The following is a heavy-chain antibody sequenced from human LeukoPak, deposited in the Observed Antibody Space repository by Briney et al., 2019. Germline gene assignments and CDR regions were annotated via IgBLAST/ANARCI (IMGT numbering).Heavy chain of an antibody. D-gene: IGHD1-20*01. J-gene: IGHJ4*02. Sequence: GASVKVSCKVSGHTLTELSMHWVRQAPGKGLEWMGGFDPEEGETIYAQKFQGRVTMTVDTSTDTAYMELSSLRSEDTAVYYCARAIPGNPFDYWGQGALVTVSS. CDR3: ARAIPGNPFDY. V-gene: IGHV1-24*01. CDR2: FDPEEGET. CDR1: GHTLTELS.